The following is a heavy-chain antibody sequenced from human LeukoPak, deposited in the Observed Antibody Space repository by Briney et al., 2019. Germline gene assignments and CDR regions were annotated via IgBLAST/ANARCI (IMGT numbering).Heavy chain of an antibody. D-gene: IGHD3-10*01. V-gene: IGHV4-30-4*08. CDR1: GGSISSGDYY. CDR3: ARGYYGSETASRGFDY. Sequence: SQTLSLTCTVSGGSISSGDYYWSWIRQPPGKGLEWIGYIYYSGSTYYNPSLKSRVTISVDTSKNQFSLKLSSVTAADTAVYYCARGYYGSETASRGFDYWGQGTLVTVSS. CDR2: IYYSGST. J-gene: IGHJ4*02.